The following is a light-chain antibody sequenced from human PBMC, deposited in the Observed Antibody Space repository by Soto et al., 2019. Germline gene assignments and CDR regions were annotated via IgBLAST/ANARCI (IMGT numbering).Light chain of an antibody. J-gene: IGKJ4*01. V-gene: IGKV1-27*01. CDR3: QTYNSAPLT. CDR1: QDINNY. CDR2: GAS. Sequence: DIQMTQSPSSLSASVGDRVTITCRASQDINNYLAWYQQKPGKVPKLLIYGASTLHSGVPSRCSCSGSGTDFTLTISRLQPGDVATYYCQTYNSAPLTVGGGTKVDIK.